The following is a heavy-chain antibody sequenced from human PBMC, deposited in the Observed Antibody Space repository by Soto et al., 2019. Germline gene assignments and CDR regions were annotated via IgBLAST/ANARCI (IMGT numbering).Heavy chain of an antibody. CDR3: ARTYHYHSSGYLCYFDY. D-gene: IGHD3-22*01. CDR1: GGSISSNDW. Sequence: QVQLQESGPGLVKPSGTLSLTCAVSGGSISSNDWWTWVRQPPGKGLEWIAETFHSGSTNYNPSLKSRVTISVHKSQNQFSLKLSAVTDADTAVYYCARTYHYHSSGYLCYFDYWGQGTLVTVSS. V-gene: IGHV4-4*02. CDR2: TFHSGST. J-gene: IGHJ4*02.